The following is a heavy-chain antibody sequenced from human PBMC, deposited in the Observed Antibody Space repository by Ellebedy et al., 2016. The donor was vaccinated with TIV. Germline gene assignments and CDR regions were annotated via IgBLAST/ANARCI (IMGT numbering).Heavy chain of an antibody. CDR1: SGSLISYY. J-gene: IGHJ5*01. CDR3: ARQRGNNGWFDY. CDR2: IYYSGST. D-gene: IGHD4-23*01. Sequence: MPSETLSLTCTVSSGSLISYYWTWIRQPPGKGLEWNGSIYYSGSTDYTPPLESRVTFSVDTSNNQFSLNLSSLTAADTAVYYCARQRGNNGWFDYWGQGALVTVSS. V-gene: IGHV4-59*08.